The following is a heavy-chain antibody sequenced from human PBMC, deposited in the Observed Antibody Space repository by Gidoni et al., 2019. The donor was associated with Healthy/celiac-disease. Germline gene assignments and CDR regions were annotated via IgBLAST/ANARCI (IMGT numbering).Heavy chain of an antibody. Sequence: EVQLMESGGGLVQPGGSLRLSCAASGFTVSSNYMSWVRQAPGKGLEWVSVIYSGGSTYYADAVKCRFTISRDNSKNTLYLQMNSLRAEDTAVYYCARGYDSSGYYDFYYFDYWGQGTLVTVSS. V-gene: IGHV3-66*01. CDR3: ARGYDSSGYYDFYYFDY. D-gene: IGHD3-22*01. CDR2: IYSGGST. J-gene: IGHJ4*02. CDR1: GFTVSSNY.